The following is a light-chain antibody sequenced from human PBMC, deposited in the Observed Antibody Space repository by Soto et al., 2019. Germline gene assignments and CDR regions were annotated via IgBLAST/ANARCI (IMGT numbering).Light chain of an antibody. CDR2: GAS. CDR1: RSVSSN. J-gene: IGKJ1*01. CDR3: QQYNNWPPT. Sequence: EIVMTQSPATLFVSPGERATLSCRASRSVSSNLAWYQQKPGQAPRLLIYGASTRATGIPARFSGSGSGTEFTLTISSLQSEDFAVYYCQQYNNWPPTFGQGTKV. V-gene: IGKV3-15*01.